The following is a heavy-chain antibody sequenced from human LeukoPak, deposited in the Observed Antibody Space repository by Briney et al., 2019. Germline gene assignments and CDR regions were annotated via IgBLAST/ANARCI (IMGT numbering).Heavy chain of an antibody. CDR3: AKDSYSSSWYYFDY. V-gene: IGHV3-64D*06. J-gene: IGHJ4*02. CDR1: GFTFVSFA. CDR2: ITGNGVVT. D-gene: IGHD6-13*01. Sequence: VGSLRLSCSASGFTFVSFAMHCVCQAPGKGLEYVSAITGNGVVTYYADSVKGKFTISRDNYKNTLYLQMSSLRTEDTAVYYCAKDSYSSSWYYFDYWGQGTLVTVSS.